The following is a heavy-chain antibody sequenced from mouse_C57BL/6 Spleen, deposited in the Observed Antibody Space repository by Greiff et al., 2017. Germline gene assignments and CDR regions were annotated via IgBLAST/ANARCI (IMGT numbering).Heavy chain of an antibody. CDR3: AREDYDYDGGFEAY. CDR2: IYPGDGDT. J-gene: IGHJ3*01. D-gene: IGHD2-4*01. Sequence: QVQLQQSGPELVKPGASVKISCKASGYAFSSSWMNWVKQRPGKGLEWIGRIYPGDGDTNYNGKFKGKATLTADKSSSTAYMQLSSLTSEDSAVYFCAREDYDYDGGFEAYWGQGTLVTVSA. CDR1: GYAFSSSW. V-gene: IGHV1-82*01.